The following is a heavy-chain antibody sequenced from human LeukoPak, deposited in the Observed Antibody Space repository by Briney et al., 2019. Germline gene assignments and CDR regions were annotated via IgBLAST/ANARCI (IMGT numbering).Heavy chain of an antibody. V-gene: IGHV4-39*01. Sequence: SETLSLTCTVSGGSISSSSYYWGWIRQLPGKGLEWIGSIYYSGSTYYKPSLKSRVTISADTSKNQFSLKLSSVTAADTAVYYCASLTWSSDYFDYWGQGTLVTVSS. CDR1: GGSISSSSYY. J-gene: IGHJ4*02. CDR2: IYYSGST. CDR3: ASLTWSSDYFDY. D-gene: IGHD1-26*01.